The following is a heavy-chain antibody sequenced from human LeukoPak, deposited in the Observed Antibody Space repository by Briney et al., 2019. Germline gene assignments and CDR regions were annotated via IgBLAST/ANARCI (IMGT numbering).Heavy chain of an antibody. CDR3: ARVPSSGWYGGFYFDY. J-gene: IGHJ4*02. V-gene: IGHV4-61*02. Sequence: SSQTLSLTCTVSGGSISSGSYYWSWIRQPAGKGLGWIGRIDTIGSTTYNPSLKSRVTIPVDTYKNQFSLKLSSVTAADTAVYYCARVPSSGWYGGFYFDYWGQGTLVTVSS. D-gene: IGHD6-19*01. CDR1: GGSISSGSYY. CDR2: IDTIGST.